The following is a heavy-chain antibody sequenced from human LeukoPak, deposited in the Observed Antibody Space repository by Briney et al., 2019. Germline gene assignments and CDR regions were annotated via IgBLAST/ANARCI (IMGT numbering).Heavy chain of an antibody. V-gene: IGHV1-24*01. CDR1: GYTLTELS. Sequence: ASVTVSCKVSGYTLTELSMHWVRQAPGKGLEWMGGFDPEDGETIYAQKFQGRVTMTEDTSTDTAYMELSSLRSEDTAVYYCARGRPQGITIFGVVIPGNYYYYGMDVWGQGTTVTVSS. CDR3: ARGRPQGITIFGVVIPGNYYYYGMDV. D-gene: IGHD3-3*01. CDR2: FDPEDGET. J-gene: IGHJ6*02.